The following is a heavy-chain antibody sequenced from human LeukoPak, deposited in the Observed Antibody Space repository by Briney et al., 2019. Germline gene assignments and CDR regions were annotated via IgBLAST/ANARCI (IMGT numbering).Heavy chain of an antibody. CDR1: GFTFSSYS. CDR3: ARGVYYDSGNNWFDP. D-gene: IGHD3-16*01. CDR2: VSRSSSYI. Sequence: GGSLRLSCAASGFTFSSYSMNWVRQAPGKGLEWVSSVSRSSSYIYYADSVKGRFTISRDNAKNSLYLQMNSLRAEDTAVYYCARGVYYDSGNNWFDPWGQGTLVTDSS. V-gene: IGHV3-21*01. J-gene: IGHJ5*02.